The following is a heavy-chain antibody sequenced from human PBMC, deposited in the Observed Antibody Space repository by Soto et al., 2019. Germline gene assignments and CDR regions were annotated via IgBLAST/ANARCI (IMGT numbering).Heavy chain of an antibody. V-gene: IGHV3-15*01. J-gene: IGHJ5*02. D-gene: IGHD3-3*01. Sequence: EVQLVESGGGLVKPGGSLRLSCAASGFTFSNAWMSWVRQAPGKGLEWVGRIKSKTDGGTTDYAAPVKGRFTISRDDSKNTLYLQMNSLKTEDTAVYYCTTSSYYDFWSGYYLLVGWFDPWGQGTLVTVSS. CDR1: GFTFSNAW. CDR2: IKSKTDGGTT. CDR3: TTSSYYDFWSGYYLLVGWFDP.